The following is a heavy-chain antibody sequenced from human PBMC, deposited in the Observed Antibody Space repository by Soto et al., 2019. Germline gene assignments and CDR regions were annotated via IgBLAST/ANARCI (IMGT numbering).Heavy chain of an antibody. CDR3: AREQYYYDSRVYYYGMDV. V-gene: IGHV5-51*01. Sequence: GESLKISCKGSGYSFTSYWIGWVRQMPGKGLEWMGIIYPGDSDTRYSPSFQGQVTISADKSISTAYLQWSSLKASDTAMYYCAREQYYYDSRVYYYGMDVWGPVTTVTVSS. CDR2: IYPGDSDT. CDR1: GYSFTSYW. J-gene: IGHJ6*02. D-gene: IGHD3-22*01.